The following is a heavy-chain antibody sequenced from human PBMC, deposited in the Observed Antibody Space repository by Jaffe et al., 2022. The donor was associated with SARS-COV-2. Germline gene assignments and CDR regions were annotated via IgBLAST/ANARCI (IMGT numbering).Heavy chain of an antibody. CDR1: GFSVITRGVG. V-gene: IGHV2-5*01. J-gene: IGHJ4*02. CDR3: AHTTFTSGSYYWFDY. D-gene: IGHD3-10*01. CDR2: IYWNDVK. Sequence: QITLKESGPSLVKPTQTLTLTCSFSGFSVITRGVGVGWFRQPPGAALEWLAVIYWNDVKRYSPSLETRLTITKDTCKNQVVLTVTNLDPVDTATYFCAHTTFTSGSYYWFDYWGQGTLVAVSS.